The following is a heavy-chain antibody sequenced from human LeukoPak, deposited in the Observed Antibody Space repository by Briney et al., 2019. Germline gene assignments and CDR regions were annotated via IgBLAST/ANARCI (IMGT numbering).Heavy chain of an antibody. J-gene: IGHJ4*02. CDR3: ARGLYDFWSGYSPFDY. V-gene: IGHV1-8*03. Sequence: GASVKVSCKASGYTFTSYDINWVRQATGQGLEWMGWMNPNSGNTGYAQKFQGRVTITRNTSISTAYMELSSLRSEDTAVYYCARGLYDFWSGYSPFDYWGQGTLVTVYS. CDR2: MNPNSGNT. D-gene: IGHD3-3*01. CDR1: GYTFTSYD.